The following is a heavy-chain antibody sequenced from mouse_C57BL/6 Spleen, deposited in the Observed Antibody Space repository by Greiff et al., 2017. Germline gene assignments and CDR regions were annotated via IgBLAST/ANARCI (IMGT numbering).Heavy chain of an antibody. V-gene: IGHV5-4*01. CDR3: ARGHYYAMDY. CDR1: GFTFSSYA. CDR2: ISDGGSYT. J-gene: IGHJ4*01. Sequence: EVQVVESGGGLVKPGGSLKLSCAASGFTFSSYAMSWVRQTPEKRLAWVATISDGGSYTYYPDNVKGRFTISRDNAKNNLYLQMSHLKSEDTAMYYCARGHYYAMDYWGQGTSVTVSS.